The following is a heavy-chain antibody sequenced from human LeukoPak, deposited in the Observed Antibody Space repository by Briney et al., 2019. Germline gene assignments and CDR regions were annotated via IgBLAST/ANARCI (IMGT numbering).Heavy chain of an antibody. Sequence: ASVKVSCKASGYTFTSYGISWVRQAPGQGLEWMGRINPNSGGTNYAQKFQGRVTMTRDTSISTAYMELSRLRSDDTAVYYCARGWLRGTYGMDVWGQGTTVTVSS. D-gene: IGHD5-12*01. J-gene: IGHJ6*02. CDR3: ARGWLRGTYGMDV. CDR1: GYTFTSYG. CDR2: INPNSGGT. V-gene: IGHV1-2*06.